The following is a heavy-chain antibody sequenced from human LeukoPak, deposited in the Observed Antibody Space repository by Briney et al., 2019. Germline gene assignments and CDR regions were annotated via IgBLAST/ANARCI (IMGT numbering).Heavy chain of an antibody. J-gene: IGHJ4*02. Sequence: GGSLRLSCAASGFTFSSYGMHWVRQAPGKGLEWGAVISYDGSNKYYADSVKGRFTISRDNSKNTLYLQMNSLRAEDTAVYYCAKDRLRGVIPYYFDYWGQGTLVTVSS. CDR2: ISYDGSNK. D-gene: IGHD3-10*01. V-gene: IGHV3-30*18. CDR3: AKDRLRGVIPYYFDY. CDR1: GFTFSSYG.